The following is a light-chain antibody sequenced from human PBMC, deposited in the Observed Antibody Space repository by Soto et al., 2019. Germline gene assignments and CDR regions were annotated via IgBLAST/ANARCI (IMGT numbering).Light chain of an antibody. CDR3: MQPLQSWT. J-gene: IGKJ1*01. CDR2: LGS. CDR1: QSLLHSNGYNY. V-gene: IGKV2-28*01. Sequence: DIVMTQSPLSLPVTPGEPASISCRSSQSLLHSNGYNYLDWYLQKPGXSPXVLIYLGSNRASGVPDRFSGSGSGTDFTLKISRVEAEDVGVDYCMQPLQSWTFGQGTKVDIK.